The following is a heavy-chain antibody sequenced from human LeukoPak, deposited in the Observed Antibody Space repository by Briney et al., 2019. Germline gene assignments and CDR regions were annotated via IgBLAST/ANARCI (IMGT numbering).Heavy chain of an antibody. V-gene: IGHV3-7*01. Sequence: RQAPGKGLEWVANIKQDGREKYYVDSVKGRFTISRDNAKNSLYLQMNSLRAEDTAVYYCARVEYLTGSYLYYFDYWGQGTLVTVSS. D-gene: IGHD3-9*01. J-gene: IGHJ4*02. CDR3: ARVEYLTGSYLYYFDY. CDR2: IKQDGREK.